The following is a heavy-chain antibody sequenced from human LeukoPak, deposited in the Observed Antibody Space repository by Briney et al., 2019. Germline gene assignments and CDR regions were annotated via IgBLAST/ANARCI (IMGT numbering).Heavy chain of an antibody. J-gene: IGHJ4*02. V-gene: IGHV3-21*01. CDR1: GFSFSRYS. CDR3: ARGGSGSYSSDY. D-gene: IGHD3-10*01. Sequence: GGSLRLSCAASGFSFSRYSMNWVRQAPGKGLEWVSSISSSSSYIYYADSVKGRFTISRDKAKNSLYLQMNSLRAEDTAVYYCARGGSGSYSSDYWGQGTLVTVSS. CDR2: ISSSSSYI.